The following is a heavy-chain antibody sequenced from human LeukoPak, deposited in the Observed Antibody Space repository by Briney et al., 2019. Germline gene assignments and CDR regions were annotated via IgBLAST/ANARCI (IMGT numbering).Heavy chain of an antibody. CDR3: AGASEFHGVVAAGGPFDI. D-gene: IGHD2-15*01. Sequence: ASVKVSCKASGYTFTSYYMNWVRQAPGQGLEWMGLINPNGGSTSYAQKFQGRVTMTTDTSTSTVYMELSSLRSEDTAVYYCAGASEFHGVVAAGGPFDIWGQGTMVTVSS. J-gene: IGHJ3*02. V-gene: IGHV1-46*01. CDR2: INPNGGST. CDR1: GYTFTSYY.